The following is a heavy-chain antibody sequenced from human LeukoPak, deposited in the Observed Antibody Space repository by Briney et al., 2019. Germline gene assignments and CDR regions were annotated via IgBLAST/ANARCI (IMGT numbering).Heavy chain of an antibody. V-gene: IGHV4-38-2*02. CDR1: TYPISSGYY. D-gene: IGHD6-13*01. Sequence: SETLSLTCTVSTYPISSGYYWGWIRQPPGKGLEWIGNIYHNGNTYYNPSLKSRVTISVDTSKNQFSLNLSSVTAADTAVYYCASGADITAAVDYWGQGTLVTVSS. CDR2: IYHNGNT. J-gene: IGHJ4*02. CDR3: ASGADITAAVDY.